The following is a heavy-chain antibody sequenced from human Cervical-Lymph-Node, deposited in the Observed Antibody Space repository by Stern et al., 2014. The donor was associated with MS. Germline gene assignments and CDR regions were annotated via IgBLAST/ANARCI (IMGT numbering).Heavy chain of an antibody. CDR1: AYSISSAYY. J-gene: IGHJ5*02. CDR2: IYHSGST. V-gene: IGHV4-38-2*02. CDR3: ATEVQQLVHGNWFDP. Sequence: QVQLQESGPGLVKPSETLSLTCTVSAYSISSAYYWGWIRQPPGKGLEWIGTIYHSGSTYYNPSLKSRVTISVDTSKNQFPLKLSSVTAADTAVYYCATEVQQLVHGNWFDPWGQGTLVTVSS. D-gene: IGHD6-13*01.